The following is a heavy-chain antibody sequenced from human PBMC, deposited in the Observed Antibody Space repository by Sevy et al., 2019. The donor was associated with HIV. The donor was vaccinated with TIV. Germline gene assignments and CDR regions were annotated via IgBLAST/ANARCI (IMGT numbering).Heavy chain of an antibody. CDR3: ARDCSSATCLWGMDV. CDR2: IKRDGSEK. D-gene: IGHD2-2*01. V-gene: IGHV3-7*03. Sequence: GGSLRLSCAASGFVFSDYWMSWVRQAPGKGLEWVANIKRDGSEKYYVASVKGRFTISRDNAKTSLYLQMNSLRGEDTAVYYCARDCSSATCLWGMDVWGQGTMDTVSS. J-gene: IGHJ6*02. CDR1: GFVFSDYW.